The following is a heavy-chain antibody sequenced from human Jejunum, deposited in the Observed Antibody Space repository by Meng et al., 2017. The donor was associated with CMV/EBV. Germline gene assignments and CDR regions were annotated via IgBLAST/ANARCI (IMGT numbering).Heavy chain of an antibody. CDR2: LYSGGNT. V-gene: IGHV3-66*01. D-gene: IGHD6-13*01. CDR1: GFTVSTNY. J-gene: IGHJ4*02. Sequence: LVRSGGALVTPGGSLVLSCAASGFTVSTNYMSWVRQAPGKGLEWVSALYSGGNTYYADSLKGRFTLSRDNSKNTLYLQMSSLGVEDTAVYYCASGYIEGHHLGYWGQGTLVTVSS. CDR3: ASGYIEGHHLGY.